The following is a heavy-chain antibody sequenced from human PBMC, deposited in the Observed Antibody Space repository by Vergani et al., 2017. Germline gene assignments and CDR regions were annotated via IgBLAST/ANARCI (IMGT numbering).Heavy chain of an antibody. CDR1: GYTFTSYD. Sequence: QVQLVQSGAEVKKPGASVKVSCQASGYTFTSYDINWVRQATGQGLEWMGWMNPNSGNTGYAQKFQGRVTITRNTSISTAYMELSSLRSEDTAVYYCARAGGEITINYYYYYMDVWGKGTTVTVSS. CDR3: ARAGGEITINYYYYYMDV. CDR2: MNPNSGNT. D-gene: IGHD3-3*01. V-gene: IGHV1-8*03. J-gene: IGHJ6*03.